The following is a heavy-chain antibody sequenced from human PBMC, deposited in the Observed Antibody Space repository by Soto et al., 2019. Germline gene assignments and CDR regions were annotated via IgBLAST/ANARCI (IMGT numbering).Heavy chain of an antibody. J-gene: IGHJ4*02. CDR2: ISYDGSNK. CDR1: GFTFSSYG. CDR3: ARDLFDY. Sequence: GGSLRLSCAASGFTFSSYGMHWVRQAPGKGLEWVAVISYDGSNKYYADSVKGRFTISRDNAKNSLYLQMSSLRAEDTAVYYCARDLFDYWGQGTLVTVSS. V-gene: IGHV3-30*03.